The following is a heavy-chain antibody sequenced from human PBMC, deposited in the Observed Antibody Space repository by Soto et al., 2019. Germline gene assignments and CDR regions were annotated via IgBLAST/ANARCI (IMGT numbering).Heavy chain of an antibody. CDR2: INHSGST. CDR1: GGSFSGYY. Sequence: TLSLTCAVYGGSFSGYYWSWIRQPPGKGLGWIGEINHSGSTNDNPSLKSRVTISVDTSKNQFSLKLSSVTAADTAVYYCARGGGVVPAAPRRGSYYGSGSYYYYWGQGTLVTVSS. J-gene: IGHJ4*02. D-gene: IGHD3-10*01. CDR3: ARGGGVVPAAPRRGSYYGSGSYYYY. V-gene: IGHV4-34*01.